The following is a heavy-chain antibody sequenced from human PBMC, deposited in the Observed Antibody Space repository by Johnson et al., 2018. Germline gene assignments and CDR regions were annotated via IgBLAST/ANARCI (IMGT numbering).Heavy chain of an antibody. J-gene: IGHJ4*02. V-gene: IGHV3-48*01. CDR2: ISSNSGAI. CDR3: ARGYVDRNSCYRVVDF. D-gene: IGHD2-15*01. Sequence: VQLVESGAGLVQPGESLRLSCAASGFTFRTYNMNWVRQAPGKGLEWVAYISSNSGAIYYADSVKGRFTISRDNAKNSLYLQMNSLGAEDTAVYYCARGYVDRNSCYRVVDFWGQGTLVTVSS. CDR1: GFTFRTYN.